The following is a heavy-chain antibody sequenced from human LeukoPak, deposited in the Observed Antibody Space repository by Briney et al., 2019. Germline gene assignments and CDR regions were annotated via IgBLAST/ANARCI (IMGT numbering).Heavy chain of an antibody. V-gene: IGHV5-51*01. CDR2: IYPGDSDT. Sequence: GESLKISCKGSGYSFTSYWIGWVRQMPGKGLEWMGIIYPGDSDTRYSPSFQGQVTISADKSISTAYLQWSSLKASDTAMYYCARSGPPRYYYDSSGYYHLFDYWGQGTLVTVSS. CDR3: ARSGPPRYYYDSSGYYHLFDY. D-gene: IGHD3-22*01. CDR1: GYSFTSYW. J-gene: IGHJ4*02.